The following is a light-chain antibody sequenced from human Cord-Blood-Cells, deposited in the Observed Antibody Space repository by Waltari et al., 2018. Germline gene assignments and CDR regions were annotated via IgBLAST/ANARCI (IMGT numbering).Light chain of an antibody. CDR1: SLRSYY. V-gene: IGLV3-19*01. J-gene: IGLJ1*01. CDR3: NSRDSSGNHYV. Sequence: SSELTQDSAVSVALGQTVRLTCQGDSLRSYYASWYQQKPGQAPVLVIYGKNNRPSGIPDRFSGSSSGNTASLTITGAQAEDEADYYCNSRDSSGNHYVFGTGTKVTVL. CDR2: GKN.